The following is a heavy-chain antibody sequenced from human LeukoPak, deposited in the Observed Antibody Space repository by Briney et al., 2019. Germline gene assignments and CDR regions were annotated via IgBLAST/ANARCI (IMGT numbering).Heavy chain of an antibody. Sequence: ASVKVSCKASGYTFTSYAMNWVRQAPGQGLEWMGWINTNTGNPTYAQGFTGRFVFSLDTSVSTAYLQISSLKAADTAVYHCAREGGTWVAVGATYYYYGMDVWGQGTTVTVSS. J-gene: IGHJ6*02. CDR1: GYTFTSYA. V-gene: IGHV7-4-1*02. CDR2: INTNTGNP. D-gene: IGHD1-26*01. CDR3: AREGGTWVAVGATYYYYGMDV.